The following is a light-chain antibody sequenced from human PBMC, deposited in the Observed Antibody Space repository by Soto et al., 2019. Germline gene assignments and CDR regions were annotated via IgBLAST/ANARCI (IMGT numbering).Light chain of an antibody. CDR2: EVT. CDR1: SSDVGPYNY. V-gene: IGLV2-14*01. CDR3: SSYAGSNTDYV. J-gene: IGLJ1*01. Sequence: QSVLTQPASVSGSPGQSITISCTGTSSDVGPYNYVSWYQHHPGKAPKLLIYEVTKRPSGVSNRFSGSKSGNTASLTISGLQAEDEADYYCSSYAGSNTDYVFGTGTKLTVL.